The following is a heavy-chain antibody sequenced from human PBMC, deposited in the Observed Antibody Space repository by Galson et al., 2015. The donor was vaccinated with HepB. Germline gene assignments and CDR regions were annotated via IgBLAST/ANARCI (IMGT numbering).Heavy chain of an antibody. D-gene: IGHD3-10*01. CDR3: VKDVGRDLFGPGA. Sequence: SLRLSCAASGFTFRIYGMSWVRQAPGKGLEGVSGIDGSGDRTEYADSVQGRFIVSRDNSKNTLYLQISGLRVEDTAKYYCVKDVGRDLFGPGAWGQGTLVTVSS. CDR1: GFTFRIYG. J-gene: IGHJ5*02. CDR2: IDGSGDRT. V-gene: IGHV3-23*01.